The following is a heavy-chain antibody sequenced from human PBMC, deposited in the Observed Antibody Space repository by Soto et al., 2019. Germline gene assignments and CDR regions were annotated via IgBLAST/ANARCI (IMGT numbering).Heavy chain of an antibody. CDR2: ISGSGGST. J-gene: IGHJ6*02. CDR3: ARDDVLCDGGITISSYYYYGMDV. D-gene: IGHD3-3*01. CDR1: GFTFSSYA. V-gene: IGHV3-23*01. Sequence: GGSLRLSCAASGFTFSSYAMSWVRQAPGKGLEWVSAISGSGGSTYYADSVKGRFTISRDTSENTLHLQMDSLRVEDTAVYYCARDDVLCDGGITISSYYYYGMDVWGQGTTVTVSS.